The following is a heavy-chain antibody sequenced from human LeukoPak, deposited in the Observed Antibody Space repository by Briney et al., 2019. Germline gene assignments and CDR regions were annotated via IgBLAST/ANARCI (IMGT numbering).Heavy chain of an antibody. CDR1: GFTFSSYW. CDR2: IKQDGSEK. Sequence: GGSLRLSCAASGFTFSSYWMSWVRQAPGKGLEWVANIKQDGSEKYYVDSVKGRFTISRDNAKNSLYLQMNSLGAEDTAVYYCARTQHDYGDYRNWFDPWGQGTLVTVSS. CDR3: ARTQHDYGDYRNWFDP. D-gene: IGHD4-17*01. V-gene: IGHV3-7*01. J-gene: IGHJ5*02.